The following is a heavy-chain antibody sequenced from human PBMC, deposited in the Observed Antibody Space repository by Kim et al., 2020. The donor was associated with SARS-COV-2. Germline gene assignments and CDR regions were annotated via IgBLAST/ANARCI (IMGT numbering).Heavy chain of an antibody. CDR3: ARDTRDYYGMDV. V-gene: IGHV3-30*07. J-gene: IGHJ6*02. Sequence: YYADAVKGRFTIARDTSKNTLNLQMNSLRAEDTAGYYCARDTRDYYGMDVWGQGTTVTVSS.